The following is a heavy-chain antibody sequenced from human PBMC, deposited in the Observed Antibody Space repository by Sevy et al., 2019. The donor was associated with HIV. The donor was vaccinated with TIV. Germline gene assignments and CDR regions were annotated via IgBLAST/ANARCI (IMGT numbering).Heavy chain of an antibody. V-gene: IGHV3-30*18. Sequence: GGSLRLSCAASGFTFSSYGMHWVRQAPGKGLEWVAVISYDGSNKYYADSVKGRFTISRDNSKNTLYLQRNSLRAEDTAVYYCAKDSNIGGFRGDFWSGYYTGYYYYYGMDVWGQGTTVTVSS. J-gene: IGHJ6*02. CDR1: GFTFSSYG. CDR3: AKDSNIGGFRGDFWSGYYTGYYYYYGMDV. CDR2: ISYDGSNK. D-gene: IGHD3-3*01.